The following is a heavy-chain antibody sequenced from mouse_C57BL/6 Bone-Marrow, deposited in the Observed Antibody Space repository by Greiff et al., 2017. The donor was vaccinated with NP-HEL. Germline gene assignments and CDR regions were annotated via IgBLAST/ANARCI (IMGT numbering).Heavy chain of an antibody. Sequence: EVKVVESGGGLVKPGGSLKLSCAASGFTFSSYAMSWVRQTPEKRLEWVATISDGGSYTYYPDNVKGRFTISRDNAKNNLYLQMSHLKSEDTAMYYCARGAWCFDYWGQGTTLTVSS. CDR3: ARGAWCFDY. V-gene: IGHV5-4*03. CDR2: ISDGGSYT. CDR1: GFTFSSYA. J-gene: IGHJ2*01. D-gene: IGHD1-1*02.